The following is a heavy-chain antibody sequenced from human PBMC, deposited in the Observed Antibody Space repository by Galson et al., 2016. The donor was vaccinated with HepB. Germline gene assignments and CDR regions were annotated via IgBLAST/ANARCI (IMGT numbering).Heavy chain of an antibody. V-gene: IGHV4-59*01. CDR2: FYYNETP. J-gene: IGHJ3*02. D-gene: IGHD2-15*01. CDR3: ARGGGSYYAFDI. CDR1: GGSISSFY. Sequence: SETLSLTCTVSGGSISSFYWSWIRQPPGKGLEWIGYFYYNETPKCNPSLKSRVTISVDTSENQFSLKLSSVTAADTAAYYCARGGGSYYAFDIWGQGTMVTVSS.